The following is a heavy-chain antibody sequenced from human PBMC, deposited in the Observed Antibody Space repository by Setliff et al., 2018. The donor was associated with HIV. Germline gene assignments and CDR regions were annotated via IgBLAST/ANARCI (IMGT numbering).Heavy chain of an antibody. Sequence: ETLSLTCTVSGGSIRTGAYYWGWIRRPPGKGLEWIGSIYYDGRTFYKPSLKSRLTISVDTSKNQFSLSLNSVTAADTAVYFCARGGAVSADFDSWGQGTLVTVSS. D-gene: IGHD3-16*01. J-gene: IGHJ5*01. CDR3: ARGGAVSADFDS. V-gene: IGHV4-39*07. CDR2: IYYDGRT. CDR1: GGSIRTGAYY.